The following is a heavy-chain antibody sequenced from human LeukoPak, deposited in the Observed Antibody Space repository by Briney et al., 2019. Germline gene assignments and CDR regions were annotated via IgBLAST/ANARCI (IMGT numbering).Heavy chain of an antibody. CDR1: GFTVSSNY. V-gene: IGHV3-66*01. CDR3: ARDMDYYDSSGYGIDI. D-gene: IGHD3-22*01. CDR2: IYSGGST. Sequence: AGGSLRLSCAATGFTVSSNYMSWVRQAPGKGLEWVSVIYSGGSTYYADSVKGRFTISRDNSKNTLYLQMNSLRAEDTAVYYCARDMDYYDSSGYGIDIWGQGTMVTVSS. J-gene: IGHJ3*02.